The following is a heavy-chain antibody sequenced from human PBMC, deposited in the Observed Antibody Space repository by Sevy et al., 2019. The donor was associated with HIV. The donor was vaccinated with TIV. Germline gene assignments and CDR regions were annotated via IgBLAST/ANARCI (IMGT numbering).Heavy chain of an antibody. CDR2: VFPGNSDV. Sequence: GESLKISCQASGYSFTAYWIGWVRQMPGKGLEWMVIVFPGNSDVRSFQRQVTVSADKYTNTAYLQLGSLKASDTAVYYCAMGGYLPIDAFDVWGLGTLATVSS. V-gene: IGHV5-51*01. D-gene: IGHD3-22*01. CDR1: GYSFTAYW. J-gene: IGHJ3*01. CDR3: AMGGYLPIDAFDV.